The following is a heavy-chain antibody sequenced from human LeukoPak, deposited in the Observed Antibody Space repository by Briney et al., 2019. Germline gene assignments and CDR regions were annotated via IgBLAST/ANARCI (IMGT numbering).Heavy chain of an antibody. CDR2: ISYSGST. V-gene: IGHV4-59*08. Sequence: GSLRLSCAASGFTFSNAWMSWIRQPPGKGLEWIGYISYSGSTTYNPSLKSRVTISVDTSKNQFSLRLSSVTAADTAVYYCARHGWYYFDYWGQGTLVTVSS. CDR1: GFTFSNAW. J-gene: IGHJ4*02. D-gene: IGHD6-19*01. CDR3: ARHGWYYFDY.